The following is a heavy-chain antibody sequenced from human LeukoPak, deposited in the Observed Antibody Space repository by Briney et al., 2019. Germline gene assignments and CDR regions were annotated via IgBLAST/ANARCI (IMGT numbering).Heavy chain of an antibody. CDR1: GGSISSYY. D-gene: IGHD3-10*01. CDR2: IYYSGST. Sequence: PSETLSLTCTVSGGSISSYYWSWIRQPPGKGLEWIGYIYYSGSTNYNPSLKSRVTISVDTSKNQFSLKLSSVTAADTAVYYCAREGLGVEADYWGQGTLVTVSS. J-gene: IGHJ4*02. V-gene: IGHV4-59*12. CDR3: AREGLGVEADY.